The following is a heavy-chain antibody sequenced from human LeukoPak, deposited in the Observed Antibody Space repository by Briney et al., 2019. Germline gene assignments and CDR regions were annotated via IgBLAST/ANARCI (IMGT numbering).Heavy chain of an antibody. Sequence: PSETLSLTCTVSGGSISSYYWSWIRQPPGKGLEWIGYIYYSGSTNYNPSLKSRVTISVDTSKNQFSLKLSSVTAADTAVYYCARVLGEDWGSRWYFDLWGRGTLVTVSS. CDR3: ARVLGEDWGSRWYFDL. V-gene: IGHV4-59*01. D-gene: IGHD3-16*01. CDR2: IYYSGST. J-gene: IGHJ2*01. CDR1: GGSISSYY.